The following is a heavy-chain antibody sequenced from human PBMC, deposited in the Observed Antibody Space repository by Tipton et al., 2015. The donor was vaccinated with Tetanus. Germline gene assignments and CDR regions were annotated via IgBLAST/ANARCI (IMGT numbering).Heavy chain of an antibody. CDR1: GYTFTGYY. CDR2: INPDSGGT. D-gene: IGHD3-3*01. J-gene: IGHJ6*02. V-gene: IGHV1-2*02. Sequence: VQLVQSGTEVEKPGASVKVSCKTSGYTFTGYYIHWVRRAPGQGLEWMGWINPDSGGTLYAQEFQGRVTMTRDTSISTAYMELSSLRSDDTAVYYCARPEFRISVYYSEMDYAMDVWGQGTSVIVSS. CDR3: ARPEFRISVYYSEMDYAMDV.